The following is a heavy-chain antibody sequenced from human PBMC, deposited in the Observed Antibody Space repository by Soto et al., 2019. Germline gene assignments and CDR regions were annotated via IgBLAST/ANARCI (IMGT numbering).Heavy chain of an antibody. CDR2: IYYSGNT. V-gene: IGHV4-31*03. CDR1: GAPIRSGGYY. CDR3: AKAERRWLQENDY. D-gene: IGHD5-12*01. Sequence: QVQLQESGPGLVKPSQTLSLTCSVSGAPIRSGGYYWSWIRQYPGKGLEWIGYIYYSGNTWYNPYLESRVTISVDTSENQFSLKLRSVTAADTAIYYCAKAERRWLQENDYWGQGTLVTVSS. J-gene: IGHJ4*02.